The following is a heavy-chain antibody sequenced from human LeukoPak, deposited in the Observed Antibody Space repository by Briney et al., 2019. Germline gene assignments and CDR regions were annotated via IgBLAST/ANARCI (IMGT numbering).Heavy chain of an antibody. J-gene: IGHJ5*02. CDR3: AKDRTGGVRLNWFDP. V-gene: IGHV3-11*06. Sequence: GGSLRLSCAASGFTFSDYYMTWIRQAPGKGLEWVSSISSSSSFIYYADSVKGRFTISRDNSKNTLYLQMNSLRAEDTAVYYCAKDRTGGVRLNWFDPWGQGTLVTVSS. CDR2: ISSSSSFI. D-gene: IGHD1-1*01. CDR1: GFTFSDYY.